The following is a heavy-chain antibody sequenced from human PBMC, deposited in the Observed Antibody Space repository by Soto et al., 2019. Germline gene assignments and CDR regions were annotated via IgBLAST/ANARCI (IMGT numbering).Heavy chain of an antibody. CDR3: AKEKSSTSCCNGFDP. D-gene: IGHD2-2*01. J-gene: IGHJ5*02. Sequence: ELQLLESGGGLVQPGGSLRLSCAASGFIFSSYAMSWVRQAPGKGLEWVSAISGSGGSTYYADSVKGRFTISRDNSKNSLYLKMNSLRAEDTAVYYCAKEKSSTSCCNGFDPWGQGTLVTVSS. V-gene: IGHV3-23*01. CDR2: ISGSGGST. CDR1: GFIFSSYA.